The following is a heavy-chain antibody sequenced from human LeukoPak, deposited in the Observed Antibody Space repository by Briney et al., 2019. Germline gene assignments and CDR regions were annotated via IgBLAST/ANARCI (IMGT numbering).Heavy chain of an antibody. J-gene: IGHJ4*02. CDR1: GFTFSSYA. CDR3: AKEPLPSGYDSSGYNDY. CDR2: ISGSGGST. V-gene: IGHV3-23*01. D-gene: IGHD3-22*01. Sequence: GGSLRLSCAASGFTFSSYAMSWDRQAPGKGLEWVSAISGSGGSTYYADSVKGRFTISRDNSKNTLYLQMNSLRAEDTAVYYCAKEPLPSGYDSSGYNDYWGQGNLVTVSS.